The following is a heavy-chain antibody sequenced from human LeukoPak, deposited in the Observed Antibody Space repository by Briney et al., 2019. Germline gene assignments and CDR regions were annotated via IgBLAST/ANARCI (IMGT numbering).Heavy chain of an antibody. CDR3: ARDMVWFGETYYYYMDV. CDR2: ISGSGGST. Sequence: GGSLRLSCAASGFTFSSYAMSWVRQAPGKGLEWVSAISGSGGSTYYADSVKGRFTISRDNAKNSLYLQMNSLRAEDTAVYYCARDMVWFGETYYYYMDVWGKGTTVTVSS. CDR1: GFTFSSYA. V-gene: IGHV3-23*01. J-gene: IGHJ6*03. D-gene: IGHD3-10*01.